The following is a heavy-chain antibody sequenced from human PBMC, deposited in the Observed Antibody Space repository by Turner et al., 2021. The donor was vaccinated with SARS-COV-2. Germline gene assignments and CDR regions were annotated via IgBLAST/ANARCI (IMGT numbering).Heavy chain of an antibody. D-gene: IGHD2-15*01. CDR2: IKQDGSEK. CDR3: ARDPNSGASL. J-gene: IGHJ4*02. CDR1: GFTFSNW. Sequence: EEQLLESGGGLVEPGGSLSFSCTASGFTFSNWMHWVRQAPGKGLEWVANIKQDGSEKYFVDSVKGRFTISRDNAKNSLYLQMNSLRAEDTAVYYCARDPNSGASLWGQGILVTVSS. V-gene: IGHV3-7*04.